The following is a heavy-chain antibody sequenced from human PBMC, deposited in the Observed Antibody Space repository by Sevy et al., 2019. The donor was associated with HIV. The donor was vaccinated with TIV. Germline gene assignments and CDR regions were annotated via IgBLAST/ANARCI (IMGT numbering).Heavy chain of an antibody. V-gene: IGHV3-21*01. CDR2: ISSTSAYI. CDR1: GFTFSSYR. Sequence: GGSLRLSCAASGFTFSSYRMTWVRQAPGKGLEWGSCISSTSAYINYADSVKGRFTISRDNAKNLLYLQMDSLRAEDTAGYYCARAVLEISTSRSDYWGQGTLVTVSS. J-gene: IGHJ4*02. D-gene: IGHD1-1*01. CDR3: ARAVLEISTSRSDY.